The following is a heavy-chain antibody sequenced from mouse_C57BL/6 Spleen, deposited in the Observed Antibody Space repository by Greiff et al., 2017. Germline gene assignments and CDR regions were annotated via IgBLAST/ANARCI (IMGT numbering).Heavy chain of an antibody. J-gene: IGHJ4*01. V-gene: IGHV1-78*01. CDR2: IYPRDGST. D-gene: IGHD2-13*01. CDR3: AREGFYYGEGGYYARDY. CDR1: GYTFTDHT. Sequence: VQGVESDAELVKPGASVEISCKVSGYTFTDHTIHWMKQRPEQGLEWIGYIYPRDGSTKYNEKFKGKATLTADKSSSTAYMQLNSLTSEDSAVYFCAREGFYYGEGGYYARDYWGQGTSVTVSS.